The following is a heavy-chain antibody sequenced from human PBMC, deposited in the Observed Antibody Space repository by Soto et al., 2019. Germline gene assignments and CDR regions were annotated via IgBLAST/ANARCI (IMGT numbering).Heavy chain of an antibody. CDR3: ARALGYSCYDLGY. V-gene: IGHV1-2*02. Sequence: ASVKVSCKASGYTFTGYYMHWVRQAPGQGLEWMGWINPNSGGTNYAQKFQGRVTMTRDTSISTAYMELSRLRSDDTAVYYCARALGYSCYDLGYWGQETLVTVCS. J-gene: IGHJ4*02. CDR1: GYTFTGYY. D-gene: IGHD5-12*01. CDR2: INPNSGGT.